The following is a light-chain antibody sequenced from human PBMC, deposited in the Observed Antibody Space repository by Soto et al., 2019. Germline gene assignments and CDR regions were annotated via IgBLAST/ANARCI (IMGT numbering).Light chain of an antibody. CDR1: QGIGNY. V-gene: IGKV1-27*01. J-gene: IGKJ4*01. CDR2: AAS. CDR3: QKYDHAPLT. Sequence: DIQMTQSPSSLSASVGDRVTITCRASQGIGNYLAWYQQRPGKVPKLLIYAASTLQSGVPSRFSGSGSGPDVTLTISSLQPEDVATYYCQKYDHAPLTFGGGTKVEIK.